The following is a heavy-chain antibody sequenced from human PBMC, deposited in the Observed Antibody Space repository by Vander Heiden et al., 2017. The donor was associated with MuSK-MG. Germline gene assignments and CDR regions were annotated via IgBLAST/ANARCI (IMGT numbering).Heavy chain of an antibody. CDR3: SSGGYWHTG. CDR1: GFTFSDYW. J-gene: IGHJ4*02. D-gene: IGHD2-15*01. CDR2: INSDGSTT. V-gene: IGHV3-74*01. Sequence: VQLVESVGGLVQPGGSLRLSCAASGFTFSDYWMHWVRQVPGKGLVWVSRINSDGSTTSYADSVKGRFTISRDNAKNTLYLQMNSLRVGDSALYYCSSGGYWHTGWGQGTLVTVSS.